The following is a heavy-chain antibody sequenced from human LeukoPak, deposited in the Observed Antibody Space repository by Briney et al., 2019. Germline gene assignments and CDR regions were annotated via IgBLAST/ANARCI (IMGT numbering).Heavy chain of an antibody. J-gene: IGHJ3*02. CDR2: IIPIFGTA. Sequence: SVKVSCKASGGTFSSYAISWVRQAPGQGLEWMGGIIPIFGTANYAQKFQGRVTITADESTSTAYMELSSLRSEDTAVYYCARRKYQLLDAFDIWGQGAMVTVSS. CDR3: ARRKYQLLDAFDI. CDR1: GGTFSSYA. D-gene: IGHD2-2*01. V-gene: IGHV1-69*13.